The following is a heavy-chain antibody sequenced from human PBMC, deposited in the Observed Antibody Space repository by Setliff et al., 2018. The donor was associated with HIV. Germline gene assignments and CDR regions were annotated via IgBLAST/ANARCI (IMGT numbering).Heavy chain of an antibody. CDR1: GGSINTSSYI. D-gene: IGHD6-19*01. CDR2: IYHEGTT. CDR3: AGHPVTSGWLSLNWFDP. V-gene: IGHV4-39*07. J-gene: IGHJ5*01. Sequence: SETLSLTCSVSGGSINTSSYIWAWVRQPPGNELEWIGSIYHEGTTHYSSSLRSRAAISIDTSQSQISLKVRSVTAADTAVYFCAGHPVTSGWLSLNWFDPWGQGILVTVSS.